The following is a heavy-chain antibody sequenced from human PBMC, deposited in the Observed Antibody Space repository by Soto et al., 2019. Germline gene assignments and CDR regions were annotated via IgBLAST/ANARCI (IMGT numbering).Heavy chain of an antibody. CDR1: GYTFTSYD. D-gene: IGHD2-2*01. J-gene: IGHJ4*02. Sequence: ASVKVSCKASGYTFTSYDINWVRQATGQGLEWMGWMSPNSGNTGYAQKFQGRVTMTRNTSISTAYMELSSLRSEDTAVYYCARVRTYCSSTSCSDDYWGQGTLVTVSS. CDR2: MSPNSGNT. V-gene: IGHV1-8*01. CDR3: ARVRTYCSSTSCSDDY.